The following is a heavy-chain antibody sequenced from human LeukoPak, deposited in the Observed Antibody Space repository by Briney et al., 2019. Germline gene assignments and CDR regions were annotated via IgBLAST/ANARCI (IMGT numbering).Heavy chain of an antibody. Sequence: GGSLRLSCEASGFPFSSYNMDWVRQTPGKGLEWISSITTSSSYTFYGDSVKGRFTISRDNARNSLYLQMNSLTAEDTGVYYCARDPYSGTYGNTYYYYMDVWGKGTTVTISS. CDR1: GFPFSSYN. J-gene: IGHJ6*03. V-gene: IGHV3-21*01. CDR3: ARDPYSGTYGNTYYYYMDV. D-gene: IGHD1-26*01. CDR2: ITTSSSYT.